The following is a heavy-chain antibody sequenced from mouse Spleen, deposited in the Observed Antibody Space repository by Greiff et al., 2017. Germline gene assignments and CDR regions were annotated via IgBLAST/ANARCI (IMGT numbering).Heavy chain of an antibody. Sequence: EVKLQESGPGLVKPSQSLSLTCSVTGYSITSGYYWNWIRQFPGNKLEWMGYISYDGSNNYNPSLKNRISITRDTSKNQFFLKLNSVTTEDTATYYCARDKNYGSLFAYWGQGTLVTVSA. J-gene: IGHJ3*01. D-gene: IGHD1-1*01. CDR3: ARDKNYGSLFAY. CDR2: ISYDGSN. CDR1: GYSITSGYY. V-gene: IGHV3-6*01.